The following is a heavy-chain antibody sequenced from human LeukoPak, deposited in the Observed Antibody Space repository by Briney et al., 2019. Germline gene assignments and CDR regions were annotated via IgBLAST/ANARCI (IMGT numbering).Heavy chain of an antibody. CDR2: ISSSSRYI. D-gene: IGHD3-10*01. V-gene: IGHV3-21*01. J-gene: IGHJ6*02. CDR1: GFTFSSYS. Sequence: GGSLRLSCAASGFTFSSYSMNWVRQAPGKGLEWVSSISSSSRYIYYADSVKGRFTISRDNAKNSLFLQMNSLRAEDTAVYYCARSFRRYGMDVWGQGTTVTVS. CDR3: ARSFRRYGMDV.